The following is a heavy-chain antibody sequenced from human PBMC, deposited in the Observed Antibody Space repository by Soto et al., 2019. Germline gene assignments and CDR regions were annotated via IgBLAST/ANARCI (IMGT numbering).Heavy chain of an antibody. V-gene: IGHV3-64D*06. Sequence: HPGGSLRLSCSASGFTFSSYAMHWVRQAPGKGLEYVSAISSNGGSTYYADSVKGRFTISRDNSKNTLYLQMSSLRAEDTAVYYCVKPAGVFGELIHVDAFDIWGQGTMVTVSS. CDR3: VKPAGVFGELIHVDAFDI. CDR1: GFTFSSYA. J-gene: IGHJ3*02. CDR2: ISSNGGST. D-gene: IGHD3-10*01.